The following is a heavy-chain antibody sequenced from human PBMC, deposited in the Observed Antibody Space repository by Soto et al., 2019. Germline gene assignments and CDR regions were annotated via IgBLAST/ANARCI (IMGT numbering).Heavy chain of an antibody. D-gene: IGHD3-22*01. J-gene: IGHJ6*02. CDR2: ISYDGSNK. CDR1: GFTFSSYA. V-gene: IGHV3-30-3*01. Sequence: GCLLLACTASGFTFSSYAMHWVRQAPGKGLEWVAVISYDGSNKYYADSVKGRFTISRDNSKNTLYLQMNSLRAEDTAVYYCARDNLYYYDSSGYYSRDGMDVWGQGTTVTVSS. CDR3: ARDNLYYYDSSGYYSRDGMDV.